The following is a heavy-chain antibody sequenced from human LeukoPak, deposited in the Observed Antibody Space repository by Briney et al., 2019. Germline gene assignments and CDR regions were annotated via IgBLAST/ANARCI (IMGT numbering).Heavy chain of an antibody. V-gene: IGHV3-64D*06. J-gene: IGHJ4*02. CDR1: GFDFSDFA. D-gene: IGHD2-2*01. Sequence: PGGSLRLSCSASGFDFSDFAMHWVREAPGKGLEYVSPISGNGGSTYHAVSVKGRFTISRDNSKNTLYFQMSSLRPDDTAVYYCEKDLQYQEGPLWGQGIQVTVSS. CDR2: ISGNGGST. CDR3: EKDLQYQEGPL.